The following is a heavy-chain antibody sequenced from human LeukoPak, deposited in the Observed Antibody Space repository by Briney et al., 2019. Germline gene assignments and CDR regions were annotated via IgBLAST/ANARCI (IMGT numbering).Heavy chain of an antibody. CDR2: INPNSGGT. Sequence: ASVKVSCKASGYTFTSYGISWVRQAPGQGLEWMGWINPNSGGTNYAQKFQGRVTMTRDTSISTAYMELSRLRSDDTAVYYCATEGITVTFDYWGQGTLVTVSS. V-gene: IGHV1-2*02. J-gene: IGHJ4*02. CDR3: ATEGITVTFDY. CDR1: GYTFTSYG. D-gene: IGHD4-17*01.